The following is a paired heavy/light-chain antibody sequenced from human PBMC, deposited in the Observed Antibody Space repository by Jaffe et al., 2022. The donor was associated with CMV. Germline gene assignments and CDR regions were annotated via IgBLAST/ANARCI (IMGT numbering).Light chain of an antibody. CDR1: QTIRYY. CDR3: QQSFSSPYT. CDR2: AVS. V-gene: IGKV1-39*01. Sequence: DIQMTQSPSSLSTSVGDRVTITCRASQTIRYYLNWYQQKPGKAPNLLISAVSSLQSGVPSRFSGSGSGTDFTLTISNLQPEDFATYYCQQSFSSPYTFGQGTKLEIK. J-gene: IGKJ2*01.
Heavy chain of an antibody. CDR3: TTELGGYYFDS. D-gene: IGHD5-12*01. Sequence: EVQLVESGGGLVKPGGSLRLSCAASGFIFNNARMNWVRQAPGKGLEWVGRVKSKTDGGTTDYATPVRDRFTISRDDSKSTLYLQMNSLQIEDTAVYYCTTELGGYYFDSWGQGTLVAVSS. CDR1: GFIFNNAR. J-gene: IGHJ4*02. CDR2: VKSKTDGGTT. V-gene: IGHV3-15*01.